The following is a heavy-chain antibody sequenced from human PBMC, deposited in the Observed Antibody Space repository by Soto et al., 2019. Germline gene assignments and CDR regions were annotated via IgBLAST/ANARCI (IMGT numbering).Heavy chain of an antibody. CDR2: IYYSGST. V-gene: IGHV4-59*01. Sequence: QVQLQESGPGLVKPSETLSLTCTVSGVSISSYYWSWIRQPPGKGLEWIGYIYYSGSTNYNPSLTSRVTTSVDTSKNQFSLKLSSVTAADTAVYYCARGRGGYFDLWGRGTLVTVSS. CDR1: GVSISSYY. J-gene: IGHJ2*01. CDR3: ARGRGGYFDL.